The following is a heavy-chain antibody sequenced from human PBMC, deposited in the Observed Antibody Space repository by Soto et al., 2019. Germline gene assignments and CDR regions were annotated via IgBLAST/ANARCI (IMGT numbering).Heavy chain of an antibody. CDR2: IFPRDSDT. D-gene: IGHD2-15*01. CDR1: GYSFTSNW. V-gene: IGHV5-51*03. CDR3: PRLDSRGYQY. J-gene: IGHJ4*02. Sequence: EVQLVQSGAEVKKPGESLKISCKGSGYSFTSNWIAWVRQMPGKGLEWMGIIFPRDSDTTYSPSLQGQVTISADKSISTAYLQLRSLKASDPALYYCPRLDSRGYQYWGQGTLVTVSS.